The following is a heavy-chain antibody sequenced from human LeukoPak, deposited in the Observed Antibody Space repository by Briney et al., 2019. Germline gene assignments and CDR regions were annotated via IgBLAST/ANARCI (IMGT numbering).Heavy chain of an antibody. CDR1: GFTFSSYS. J-gene: IGHJ3*02. V-gene: IGHV3-21*01. CDR3: ARDPYCGGDCYPDAFDI. CDR2: ISTSSTYI. D-gene: IGHD2-21*02. Sequence: GGSLRLSCAASGFTFSSYSMNWVRQAPGKGLEWVSSISTSSTYIYYADSVKGRFTISRDNAKNSLYLQMNSLRAEDTAVYYCARDPYCGGDCYPDAFDIWGQGTMVTVSS.